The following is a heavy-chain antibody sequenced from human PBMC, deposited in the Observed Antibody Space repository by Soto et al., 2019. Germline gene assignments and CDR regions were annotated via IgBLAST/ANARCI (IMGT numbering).Heavy chain of an antibody. V-gene: IGHV3-66*01. CDR3: ARDSSSWPNAFDI. CDR1: GFTVSSNY. J-gene: IGHJ3*02. D-gene: IGHD6-13*01. CDR2: IYSGGST. Sequence: EVQLVESGGGLVQPGGSLRLSCAASGFTVSSNYMSWVRQAPGKGLEWVSVIYSGGSTYYADSVKGRFTISRDNSKNTLYLKMNSLRAEDTAVYYCARDSSSWPNAFDIWGQGTMVTVSS.